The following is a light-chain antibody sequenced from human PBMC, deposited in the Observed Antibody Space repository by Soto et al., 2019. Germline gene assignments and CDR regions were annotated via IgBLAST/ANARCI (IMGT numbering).Light chain of an antibody. CDR3: SSYTSSNTLV. Sequence: QSVLTQPASVSGSPGQSITVSCTETSSDVGGYKYVSWYQHQSGRAPKLIIYEVSNRPSGVSDRFSGSKSGNTASLTISGLQTEDEADYYCSSYTSSNTLVFGGGTQLTVL. CDR1: SSDVGGYKY. CDR2: EVS. V-gene: IGLV2-14*01. J-gene: IGLJ7*01.